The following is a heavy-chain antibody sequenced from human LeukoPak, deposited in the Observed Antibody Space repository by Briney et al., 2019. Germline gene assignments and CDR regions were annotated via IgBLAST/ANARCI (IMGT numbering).Heavy chain of an antibody. CDR1: GSTFSNYG. J-gene: IGHJ4*02. D-gene: IGHD3-22*01. Sequence: GASVKLSCTAFGSTFSNYGITWVRQAPGQRLEWMGWISAYNGHTNYTQNFQARVTTTTDTSTRTAYMELRSLISDDTAVDYFSTQLGYYYSSGYDFDYWGQGTLVTVSS. V-gene: IGHV1-18*01. CDR2: ISAYNGHT. CDR3: STQLGYYYSSGYDFDY.